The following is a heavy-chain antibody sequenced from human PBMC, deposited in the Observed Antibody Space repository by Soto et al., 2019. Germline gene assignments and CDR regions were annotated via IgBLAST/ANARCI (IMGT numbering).Heavy chain of an antibody. CDR2: ISSNGGTT. D-gene: IGHD1-7*01. J-gene: IGHJ4*02. V-gene: IGHV3-64*01. CDR3: VRRVSGNYDY. Sequence: EVQLAESGGGMVQPGGSLRLSCVASGFTFSSYDMHWVRQAPGKGLEYVSSISSNGGTTYYGNSVMGRFTISRDNSKNTLYLQMGSLRAEDMAVYYCVRRVSGNYDYWGQGTLVSVSS. CDR1: GFTFSSYD.